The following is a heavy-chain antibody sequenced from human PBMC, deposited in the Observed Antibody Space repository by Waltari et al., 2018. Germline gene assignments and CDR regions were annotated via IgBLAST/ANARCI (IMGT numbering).Heavy chain of an antibody. V-gene: IGHV1-69*01. CDR2: IIPIFGTA. CDR1: GGTFSSYA. CDR3: AREYYDSSGYYLNWFDP. D-gene: IGHD3-22*01. J-gene: IGHJ5*02. Sequence: QVQLVQSGAEVKKPGSSVKVSCKASGGTFSSYAISWVRQAPGQGLEWMGGIIPIFGTANYAQKFQGRVTITADESTRPAYMELSSLSAEDTAVYYCAREYYDSSGYYLNWFDPWGQGTLVTVSS.